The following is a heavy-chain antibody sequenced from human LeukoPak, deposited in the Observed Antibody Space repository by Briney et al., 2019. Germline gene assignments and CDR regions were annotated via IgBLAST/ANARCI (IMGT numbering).Heavy chain of an antibody. CDR3: TRIYSGYEGG. Sequence: GGSLRLSCAASGFTFSGSAMHWVRQASEKGLEWVGRIRSKANSYATAYAASVKGRFTISRDDSKNTAYLQMNSLKTEDTAVYYCTRIYSGYEGGWGQGTLVTVSS. CDR2: IRSKANSYAT. V-gene: IGHV3-73*01. D-gene: IGHD5-12*01. J-gene: IGHJ4*02. CDR1: GFTFSGSA.